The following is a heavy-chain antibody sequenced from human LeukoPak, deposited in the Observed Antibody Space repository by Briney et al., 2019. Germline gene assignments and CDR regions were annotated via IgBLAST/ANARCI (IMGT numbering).Heavy chain of an antibody. V-gene: IGHV1-24*01. D-gene: IGHD3-10*01. J-gene: IGHJ4*02. CDR2: FDPEDGET. Sequence: GESLKISCKGSGYSFTSYWIGWVRQAPGKGLEWMGGFDPEDGETIYAQKFQGRVTMTEDTSTDTAYMELSSLRSEDTAVYYCATDSITMVRGANYWGQGTLVTVSS. CDR1: GYSFTSYW. CDR3: ATDSITMVRGANY.